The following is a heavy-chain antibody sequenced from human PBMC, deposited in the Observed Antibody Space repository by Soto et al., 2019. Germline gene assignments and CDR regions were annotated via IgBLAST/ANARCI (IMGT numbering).Heavy chain of an antibody. CDR1: GGSLSGYY. CDR3: ARGWGRIFDY. V-gene: IGHV4-34*01. CDR2: INHSGST. D-gene: IGHD7-27*01. J-gene: IGHJ4*02. Sequence: QVQLQQWGAGLLKPSETLSLTCAVYGGSLSGYYWSWIRQPPGKGLEWIGEINHSGSTNYNPSLKSRVTRSVATSKNQFSLKLSSVTAADTAVYYCARGWGRIFDYWGQGTLVTVSS.